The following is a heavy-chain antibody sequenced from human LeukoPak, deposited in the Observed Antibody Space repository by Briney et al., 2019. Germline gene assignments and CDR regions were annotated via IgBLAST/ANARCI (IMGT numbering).Heavy chain of an antibody. Sequence: PSETLSLTCTVSGVSISSYYWSWVRQPPGKGLEWIGYIYYSGSTNSNPSLESRVTISVDTSKNQFSLKLSSVTAADTAVYYCAIHGGSYSYDFWGQGTLVTVFS. CDR2: IYYSGST. CDR1: GVSISSYY. J-gene: IGHJ4*01. D-gene: IGHD1-26*01. V-gene: IGHV4-59*08. CDR3: AIHGGSYSYDF.